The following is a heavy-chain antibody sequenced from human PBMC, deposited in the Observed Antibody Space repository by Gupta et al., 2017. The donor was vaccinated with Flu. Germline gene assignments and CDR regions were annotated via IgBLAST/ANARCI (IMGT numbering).Heavy chain of an antibody. CDR1: GFTFSSFA. V-gene: IGHV3-23*01. D-gene: IGHD1-26*01. J-gene: IGHJ4*02. CDR3: AKDQAPLVGASDY. Sequence: SGFTFSSFAMSWVRQAPGRGLEWVSTISGSGANTYYADSVKGRFAISRDNSKNTLYLQMDSLRAEDTAVYYGAKDQAPLVGASDYWGQGTLGTVSS. CDR2: ISGSGANT.